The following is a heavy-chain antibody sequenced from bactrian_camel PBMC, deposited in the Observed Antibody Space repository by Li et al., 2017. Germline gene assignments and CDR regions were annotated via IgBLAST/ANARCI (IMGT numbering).Heavy chain of an antibody. V-gene: IGHV3S40*01. J-gene: IGHJ6*01. CDR3: VGSMGY. CDR2: IKTGTEAT. D-gene: IGHD3*01. CDR1: EGTISSDC. Sequence: DVQLVESGGVSVEAGGSLRLSCAASEGTISSDCVGWIRQAPGKGLEWVSRIKTGTEATGYADSVKGRFTISRDGAKNTVYLQLNNLKLDDTGVYYCVGSMGYWGQGTQVTVS.